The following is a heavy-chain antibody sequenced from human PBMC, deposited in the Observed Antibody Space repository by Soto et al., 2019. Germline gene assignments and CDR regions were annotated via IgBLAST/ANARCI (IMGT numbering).Heavy chain of an antibody. CDR2: ISYDGSNK. J-gene: IGHJ6*02. Sequence: QVQMVESGGGVVQPGRSLRLSCAASGFTFSSYVIYWVRQAPGKGLEWVAAISYDGSNKYYADSVKGRFTISRDNSKNTLCLQTNRLRAEDTAVYYCARGEYDYAMDVWGQGTTVTVSS. CDR1: GFTFSSYV. CDR3: ARGEYDYAMDV. V-gene: IGHV3-30-3*01. D-gene: IGHD3-10*01.